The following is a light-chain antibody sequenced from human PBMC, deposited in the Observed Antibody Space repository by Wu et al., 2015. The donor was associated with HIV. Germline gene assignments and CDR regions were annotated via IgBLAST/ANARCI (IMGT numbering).Light chain of an antibody. CDR2: GAS. J-gene: IGKJ4*01. CDR3: QQSRT. Sequence: ENVLTQSPGTLSLSPGERVTLSCRASKSVSSNLAWYQQKPGQAPRLLIYGASTRATGIPARFSGSGSETEFTLTISSLQSEDFAVYYCQQSRTFGGGTKVEIK. CDR1: KSVSSN. V-gene: IGKV3-15*01.